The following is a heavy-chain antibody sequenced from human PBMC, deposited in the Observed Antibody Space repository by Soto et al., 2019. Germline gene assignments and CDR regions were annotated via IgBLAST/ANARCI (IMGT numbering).Heavy chain of an antibody. D-gene: IGHD3-3*01. V-gene: IGHV3-13*01. CDR1: GFTFSSYD. CDR3: ARGGASYDFWSRYYHYGMDV. CDR2: IGTAGDT. Sequence: GGSLRLSCAASGFTFSSYDMHWVRQATGKGLEWVSAIGTAGDTYYPGSVKGRFTISRENAKNSLYLQMNSLRAEDTAVYYCARGGASYDFWSRYYHYGMDVWGQGTTVTVSS. J-gene: IGHJ6*02.